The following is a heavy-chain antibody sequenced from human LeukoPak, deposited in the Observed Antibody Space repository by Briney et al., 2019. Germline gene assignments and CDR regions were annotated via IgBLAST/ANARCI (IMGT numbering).Heavy chain of an antibody. Sequence: PGGSLRLSCAASGFTFSSYWMSWVRQAPGKGLEWVANIKQDGSGKYYVDSVKGRFTISRDNAKNSLYLQMNSLRAEDTAVYYCARDVGSGYYFYYFDYWGQGTLVTVSS. CDR2: IKQDGSGK. J-gene: IGHJ4*02. CDR3: ARDVGSGYYFYYFDY. D-gene: IGHD3-22*01. CDR1: GFTFSSYW. V-gene: IGHV3-7*01.